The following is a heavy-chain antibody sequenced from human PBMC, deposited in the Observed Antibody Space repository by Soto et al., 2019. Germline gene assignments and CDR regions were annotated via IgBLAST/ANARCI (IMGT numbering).Heavy chain of an antibody. J-gene: IGHJ4*02. CDR2: ISESGCRI. D-gene: IGHD6-25*01. CDR3: AKRSPSSSGRYSPIFDY. V-gene: IGHV3-23*01. CDR1: GFPFSSYA. Sequence: GGSLRLSCAASGFPFSSYAMRWFRQAPGKGLEWVSVISESGCRIHDADSVRGRFTVSRDNSKNSLSLRMNSLRDEDTAVYSCAKRSPSSSGRYSPIFDYWGQGALVTVSS.